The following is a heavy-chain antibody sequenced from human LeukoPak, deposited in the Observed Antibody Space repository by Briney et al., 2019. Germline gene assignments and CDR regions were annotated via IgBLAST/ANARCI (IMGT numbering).Heavy chain of an antibody. V-gene: IGHV3-23*01. CDR2: IIGGAGST. D-gene: IGHD4-23*01. CDR1: GFSFSSHG. CDR3: ANLLRWEPY. J-gene: IGHJ4*02. Sequence: PGGSLRLSCAASGFSFSSHGMSWVRQAPGKGLEWVSGIIGGAGSTYYADSVKGRFTISGDNSKNTLYLQMNSLRAEDTAVYYCANLLRWEPYWGQGTLVTVSS.